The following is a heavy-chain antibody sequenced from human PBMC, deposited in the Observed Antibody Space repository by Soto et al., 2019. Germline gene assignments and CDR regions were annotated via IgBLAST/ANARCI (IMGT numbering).Heavy chain of an antibody. CDR3: ARDRIAVAGTD. CDR1: GYTFTGYY. V-gene: IGHV1-2*02. J-gene: IGHJ4*02. D-gene: IGHD6-19*01. Sequence: QVQLVQSGAEVKKPGASVKVSCKASGYTFTGYYMHWVRQAPGQGLEWMGWINPNSGGTNYAQKVQGRVTMTRDMSISTAYMELSRLRSDDTAVYYCARDRIAVAGTDWGQGTLVTVSS. CDR2: INPNSGGT.